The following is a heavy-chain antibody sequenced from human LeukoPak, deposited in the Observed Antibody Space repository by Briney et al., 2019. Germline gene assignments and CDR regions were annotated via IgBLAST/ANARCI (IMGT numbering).Heavy chain of an antibody. CDR1: GGSISSYY. CDR2: IYCSGST. Sequence: SETLSLTCTVSGGSISSYYWSWIRQPPGQGLEWIGYIYCSGSTNYNPSLKSRITISVDTSKNQFSLKLSCVAAADTGMYYCARTEEDYDILAGYYIASGMDVWGKGTTVTVSS. V-gene: IGHV4-59*01. D-gene: IGHD3-9*01. J-gene: IGHJ6*04. CDR3: ARTEEDYDILAGYYIASGMDV.